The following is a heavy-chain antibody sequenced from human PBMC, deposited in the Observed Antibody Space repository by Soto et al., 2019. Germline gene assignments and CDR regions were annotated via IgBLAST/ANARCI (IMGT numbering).Heavy chain of an antibody. CDR1: GGSIDYYY. J-gene: IGHJ6*02. CDR3: ARDSTSWFPYYGIDV. V-gene: IGHV4-59*01. D-gene: IGHD6-13*01. CDR2: ISDSGST. Sequence: QVQLQESGPGLVKSSETLSLTCTVSGGSIDYYYWSWIRQPPGKGLEWIGYISDSGSTKYNPSLRSRVTISVGTSKNQFSLNLHSVTAADTAVYYCARDSTSWFPYYGIDVWGQGTTVTVSS.